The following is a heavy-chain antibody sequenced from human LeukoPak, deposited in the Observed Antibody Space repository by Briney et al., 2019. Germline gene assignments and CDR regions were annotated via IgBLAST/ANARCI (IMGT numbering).Heavy chain of an antibody. CDR2: ISSNGGST. CDR3: ARDSSYSHYNWFDP. V-gene: IGHV3-64*01. CDR1: GFTFSSDA. Sequence: GGSLRLSCAASGFTFSSDAMHWVRQAPGKGLEYVSAISSNGGSTYYANSVKGRFTISRDNSKNTLYLQMGSLRAEDMAVYYCARDSSYSHYNWFDPWGQGTLVTVSS. D-gene: IGHD4-11*01. J-gene: IGHJ5*02.